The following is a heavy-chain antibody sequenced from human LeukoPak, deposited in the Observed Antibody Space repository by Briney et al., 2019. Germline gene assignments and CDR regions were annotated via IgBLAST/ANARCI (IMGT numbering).Heavy chain of an antibody. D-gene: IGHD3-22*01. CDR1: GFSFSTHV. CDR2: IGGSGVST. J-gene: IGHJ4*02. V-gene: IGHV3-23*01. CDR3: AKRDSSGSYPYYFDY. Sequence: GGSLRLSCVASGFSFSTHVMSWVRLAPGKGLEWVSAIGGSGVSTYYADSVKGRFTISRDNSKDTLYLQMNSLRVEDMAVYYCAKRDSSGSYPYYFDYWGQGTLVTVSS.